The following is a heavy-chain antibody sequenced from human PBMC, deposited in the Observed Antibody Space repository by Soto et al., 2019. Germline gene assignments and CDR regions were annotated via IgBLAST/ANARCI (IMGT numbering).Heavy chain of an antibody. Sequence: PSETLSLTCTVSGASFTGSFFWSWIRQPAGKGLEWIGRFSLSGTTNYNPSLRSRVTMSADVSKNQFSLRLTSVTAADTALYYCARGMTPPGAPAWYYFDSWGQGTLVTVSS. D-gene: IGHD2-8*02. J-gene: IGHJ4*02. CDR3: ARGMTPPGAPAWYYFDS. V-gene: IGHV4-4*07. CDR2: FSLSGTT. CDR1: GASFTGSFF.